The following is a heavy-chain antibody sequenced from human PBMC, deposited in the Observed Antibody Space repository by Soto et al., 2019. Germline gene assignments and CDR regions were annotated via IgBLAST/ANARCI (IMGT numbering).Heavy chain of an antibody. J-gene: IGHJ4*02. CDR1: GFTFSSYS. CDR3: ARDKEGYCSSTSCFSELDY. CDR2: ISSSSSYI. D-gene: IGHD2-2*01. V-gene: IGHV3-21*01. Sequence: EVQLVESGGGLVKPGGSLRLSCAASGFTFSSYSMNWVRQAPGKGLEWVSSISSSSSYIYYADSVKGRFTISRDNAKNSLYLQMNSLRAEDTAVYYCARDKEGYCSSTSCFSELDYWGQGTLVTVSS.